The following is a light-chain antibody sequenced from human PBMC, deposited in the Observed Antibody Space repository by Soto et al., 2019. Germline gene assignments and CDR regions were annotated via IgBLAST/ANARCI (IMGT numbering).Light chain of an antibody. CDR3: SSYTSSSTLDV. CDR1: SSDVGGYNY. J-gene: IGLJ1*01. CDR2: DVS. V-gene: IGLV2-14*01. Sequence: QPALTQPASVSGSPGQSITISCTGTSSDVGGYNYVSWYQQHPGKAPKLMIYDVSNRPSGVSNRFSGSKSGNTASLTISGLQAEDEADYHCSSYTSSSTLDVFGTGTKLTVL.